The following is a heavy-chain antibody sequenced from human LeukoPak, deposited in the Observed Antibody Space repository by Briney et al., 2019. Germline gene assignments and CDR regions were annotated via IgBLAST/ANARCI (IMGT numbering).Heavy chain of an antibody. CDR2: IYTSGST. D-gene: IGHD2-21*01. V-gene: IGHV4-61*02. CDR1: GGSISSGSYY. Sequence: LSLTCTVSGGSISSGSYYWSWIRQPAGKGLEWIGRIYTSGSTNYNPSLKSRVTIPVDTSKNQFSLKLSSVTAADTAVYYCARLTDTVSYCGGDCYSGAFDIWGQGTMVTVSS. CDR3: ARLTDTVSYCGGDCYSGAFDI. J-gene: IGHJ3*02.